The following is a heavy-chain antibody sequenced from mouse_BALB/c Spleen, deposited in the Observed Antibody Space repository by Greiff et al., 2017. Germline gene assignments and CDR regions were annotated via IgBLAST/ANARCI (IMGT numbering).Heavy chain of an antibody. CDR1: GYTFTSYD. Sequence: QVQLQQSGAELVKPGALVKISCKASGYTFTSYDINWVKQRPGQGLEWIGWIYPGDGSTKYNEKFKGKATLTADKSSSTAYMQLSSLTSENSAVYFCARSPYCDGTLDYWGQGTTLTVSS. CDR3: ARSPYCDGTLDY. V-gene: IGHV1S56*01. CDR2: IYPGDGST. D-gene: IGHD1-1*01. J-gene: IGHJ2*01.